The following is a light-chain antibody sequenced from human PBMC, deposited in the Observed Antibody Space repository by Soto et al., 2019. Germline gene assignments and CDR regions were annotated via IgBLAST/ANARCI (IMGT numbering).Light chain of an antibody. J-gene: IGKJ1*01. V-gene: IGKV1-5*01. Sequence: DIQMTQSPSSLSASVGDRLTITCQASQDISNYLIWYQQKPGKAPKLLIYDASSLESGVPSRFSGSGSGTEFTLTISSLQPDDFATYDCQQYNSYPWTFGQGTKVDIK. CDR1: QDISNY. CDR3: QQYNSYPWT. CDR2: DAS.